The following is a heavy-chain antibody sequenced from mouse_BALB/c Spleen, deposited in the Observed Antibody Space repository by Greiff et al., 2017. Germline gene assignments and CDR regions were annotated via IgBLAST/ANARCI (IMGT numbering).Heavy chain of an antibody. J-gene: IGHJ2*01. Sequence: VQLQQSAAELARPGASVKMSCKASGYTFTSYTMHWVKQRPGQGLEWIGYINPSSGYTEYNQKFKDKTTLTADKSSSTAYMQLSSLTSEDSAVYYCAREITTVVGDYWGQGTTLTVSS. D-gene: IGHD1-1*01. CDR2: INPSSGYT. CDR1: GYTFTSYT. V-gene: IGHV1-4*02. CDR3: AREITTVVGDY.